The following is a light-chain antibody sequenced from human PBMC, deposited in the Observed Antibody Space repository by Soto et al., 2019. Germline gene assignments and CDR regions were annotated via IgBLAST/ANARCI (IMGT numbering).Light chain of an antibody. CDR2: GAS. V-gene: IGKV3-20*01. J-gene: IGKJ5*01. CDR1: QSVSSSY. CDR3: HQYGRSPPIT. Sequence: EIVLTPSPGTLSLSPGERATLSCRASQSVSSSYLAWYQQKTGQAPRLLIYGASSRATGIPDRFSGSGSGTDFTLTISRLDPEDCAVYYCHQYGRSPPITFGQGTRLAIK.